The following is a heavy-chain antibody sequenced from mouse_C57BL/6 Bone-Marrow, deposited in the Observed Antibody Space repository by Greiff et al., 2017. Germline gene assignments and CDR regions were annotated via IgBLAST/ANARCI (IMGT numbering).Heavy chain of an antibody. CDR1: GYTFTSYW. V-gene: IGHV1-69*01. D-gene: IGHD1-1*01. J-gene: IGHJ2*01. Sequence: VQLQQPGAELVMPGASVKLSCKASGYTFTSYWMHWVKQRPGQGLEWIGEIDPSDSYTNYNQKFKGKSTLTVDKSSSTAYMQLSSLTSEDSAVYYCARWGTTVVGYFDYWGQGTTLTVSS. CDR3: ARWGTTVVGYFDY. CDR2: IDPSDSYT.